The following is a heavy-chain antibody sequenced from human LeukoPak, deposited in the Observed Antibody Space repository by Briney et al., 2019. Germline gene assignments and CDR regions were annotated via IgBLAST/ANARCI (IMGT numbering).Heavy chain of an antibody. CDR2: IYPGDSDT. CDR1: GYRFTTYW. J-gene: IGHJ3*02. D-gene: IGHD5-24*01. Sequence: GESLKISCKTSGYRFTTYWIGWVRQMPGKGLEWMGIIYPGDSDTRYSPSFQGQVTISADKSINTAFLQWSSLKASDTAMYYCARRDGIIKGVDIWGQGTMVTVSS. V-gene: IGHV5-51*01. CDR3: ARRDGIIKGVDI.